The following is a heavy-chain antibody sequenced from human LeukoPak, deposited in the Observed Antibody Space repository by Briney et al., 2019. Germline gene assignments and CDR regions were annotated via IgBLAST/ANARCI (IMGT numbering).Heavy chain of an antibody. Sequence: PSETLSLTCAVYGGSFSGYYWSWIRQPPGKGLEWIGEINHIGSTNCNPSLKSRVTISVDTSKNQFSLNLSSVTAADTAVYYCARQKGGFGEFDDYWGQGTLVTVSS. CDR3: ARQKGGFGEFDDY. CDR2: INHIGST. D-gene: IGHD3-10*01. J-gene: IGHJ4*02. CDR1: GGSFSGYY. V-gene: IGHV4-34*01.